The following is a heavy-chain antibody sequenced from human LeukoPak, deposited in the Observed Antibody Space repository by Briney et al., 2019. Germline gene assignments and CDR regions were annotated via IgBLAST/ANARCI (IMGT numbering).Heavy chain of an antibody. Sequence: GGSLRLSCAASGFTFSSYAMHWVRQAPGKGLEWVAVISYDGSNKYYADSVKGRFTISRDNSKNTLYLQMNSLRAEDTAVYYCARARSLLEWLLIDYWGQGTLVTVSS. CDR3: ARARSLLEWLLIDY. J-gene: IGHJ4*02. V-gene: IGHV3-30-3*01. CDR2: ISYDGSNK. CDR1: GFTFSSYA. D-gene: IGHD3-3*01.